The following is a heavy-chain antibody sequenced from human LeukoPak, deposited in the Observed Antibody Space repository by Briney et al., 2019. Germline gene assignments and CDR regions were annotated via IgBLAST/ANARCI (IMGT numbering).Heavy chain of an antibody. J-gene: IGHJ2*01. CDR3: ARASAHRGIAVAGVYWYFDL. Sequence: SGTLSLTCTVSGGSISSYYWSWIRQPPGKGLEWIGYIYYSGSTNYNPSLKSRVTISVDTSKNQFSLKLSSVTAADTAVYYCARASAHRGIAVAGVYWYFDLWGRGTLVTVSS. CDR2: IYYSGST. CDR1: GGSISSYY. D-gene: IGHD6-19*01. V-gene: IGHV4-59*01.